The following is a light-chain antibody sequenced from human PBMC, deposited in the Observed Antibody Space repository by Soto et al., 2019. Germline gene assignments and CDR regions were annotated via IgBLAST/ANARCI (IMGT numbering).Light chain of an antibody. V-gene: IGKV1-39*01. CDR1: QSISSY. J-gene: IGKJ5*01. CDR3: QQLNSYPLT. CDR2: AAS. Sequence: DIQMTQSPSTLSASVGDRVTITCRASQSISSYLNWYQQKPGKAPKLLIFAASILQSGVPSRFSGSGSGTDFTLTITSLQPEDFASYYCQQLNSYPLTFGQGTRLEIK.